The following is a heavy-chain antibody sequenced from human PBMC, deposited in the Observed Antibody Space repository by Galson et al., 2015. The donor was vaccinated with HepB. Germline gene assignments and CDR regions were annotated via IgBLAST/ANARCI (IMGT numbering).Heavy chain of an antibody. V-gene: IGHV3-48*01. CDR3: ARDPLYGSGWGSRYYFDY. Sequence: SLRLSCAASGFTFSSYSMNWVRQAPGKGLEWVSYISSSSSTIYYADSVKGRFTISRDNAKNSLYLQMNSLRAEDTAVYSCARDPLYGSGWGSRYYFDYWGQGTLVTVSS. CDR1: GFTFSSYS. CDR2: ISSSSSTI. D-gene: IGHD6-19*01. J-gene: IGHJ4*02.